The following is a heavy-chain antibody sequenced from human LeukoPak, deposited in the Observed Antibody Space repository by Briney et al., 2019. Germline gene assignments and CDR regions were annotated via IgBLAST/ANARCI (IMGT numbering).Heavy chain of an antibody. CDR3: ARDSTVTTFRGCVDP. CDR2: INPSGGST. J-gene: IGHJ5*02. Sequence: ASVKVSCKASGYTFTNYYVHWVRQAPGQGLEWMGVINPSGGSTNYAQKFQGRVTMTWDTSTSTVYVELSSLRSEDTAVYYCARDSTVTTFRGCVDPWGQGTLVTVSS. V-gene: IGHV1-46*01. CDR1: GYTFTNYY. D-gene: IGHD4-17*01.